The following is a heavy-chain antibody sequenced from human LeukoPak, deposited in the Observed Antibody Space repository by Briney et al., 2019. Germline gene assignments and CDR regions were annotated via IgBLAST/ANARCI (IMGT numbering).Heavy chain of an antibody. J-gene: IGHJ3*02. CDR3: ARRARDGYSNDGFDI. D-gene: IGHD5-24*01. V-gene: IGHV1-2*06. CDR1: GYTFTSYY. Sequence: ASVKVSCKASGYTFTSYYMHWVRQAPGQGLEWMGRINPNSGGTNYAQKFQGRVTMTRDTSISTAYMELSRLRSDDTAVYYCARRARDGYSNDGFDIWGQGTMVTVSS. CDR2: INPNSGGT.